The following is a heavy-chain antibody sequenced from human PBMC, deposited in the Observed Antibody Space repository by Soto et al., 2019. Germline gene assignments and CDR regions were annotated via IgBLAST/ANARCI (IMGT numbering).Heavy chain of an antibody. D-gene: IGHD2-15*01. Sequence: SETLSLTCAVYGGSFSGYYWSWIRQPPGKGLEWIGEINHSGSTNYNPSLKSRVTISVDTSKNQFSLKLSSVTAADTAVYYCAREVRGGFTGIFDQWGRGSRVTVS. V-gene: IGHV4-34*01. CDR3: AREVRGGFTGIFDQ. J-gene: IGHJ4*02. CDR1: GGSFSGYY. CDR2: INHSGST.